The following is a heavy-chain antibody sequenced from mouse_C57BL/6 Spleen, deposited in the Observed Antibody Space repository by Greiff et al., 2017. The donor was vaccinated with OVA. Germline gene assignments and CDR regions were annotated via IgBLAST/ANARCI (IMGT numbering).Heavy chain of an antibody. CDR3: ARSGGYDGRYYAMDY. J-gene: IGHJ4*01. CDR1: GYAFTNYL. Sequence: VKLMESGAELVRPGTSVKVSCKASGYAFTNYLIEWVKQRPGQGLEWIGVINPGSGGTNYNEKFKGKATLTADKSSSTAYMQLSSLTSEDSAVYFCARSGGYDGRYYAMDYWGQGTSVTVSS. V-gene: IGHV1-54*01. D-gene: IGHD2-2*01. CDR2: INPGSGGT.